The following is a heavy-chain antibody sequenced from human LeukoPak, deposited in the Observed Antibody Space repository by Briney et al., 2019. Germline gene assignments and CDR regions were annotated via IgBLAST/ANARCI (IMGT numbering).Heavy chain of an antibody. Sequence: ASVKVSCKASGGTLSSYTISWVRQAPGQGLEWMGRIIPILGIANYAQKFQGRVTITADKSTSTAYMELSSLRSEDTAVYYCARAVIAAAGNDFDYWGQATLVTVSS. CDR1: GGTLSSYT. D-gene: IGHD6-13*01. V-gene: IGHV1-69*02. CDR2: IIPILGIA. CDR3: ARAVIAAAGNDFDY. J-gene: IGHJ4*02.